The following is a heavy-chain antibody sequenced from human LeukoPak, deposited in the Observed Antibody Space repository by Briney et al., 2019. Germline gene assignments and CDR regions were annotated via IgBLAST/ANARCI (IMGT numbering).Heavy chain of an antibody. CDR2: INPNSGGT. V-gene: IGHV1-2*06. D-gene: IGHD3-3*01. J-gene: IGHJ4*02. CDR3: ARENYDFWSGYTGFDY. CDR1: GYTFTGYY. Sequence: ASVKVSCKASGYTFTGYYMHWVRQAPGQGLEWMGRINPNSGGTNYAQKFQGRVTMTRDTSISTAYMELSRLRSDDTAVYYCARENYDFWSGYTGFDYWGQGTLVTVPS.